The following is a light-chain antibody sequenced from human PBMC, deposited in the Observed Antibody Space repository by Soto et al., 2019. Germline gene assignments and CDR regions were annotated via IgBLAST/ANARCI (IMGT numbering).Light chain of an antibody. CDR1: RGVTNSY. J-gene: IGKJ1*01. V-gene: IGKV3-20*01. CDR3: QQYGSSPTT. Sequence: EIVLTQSPGTLSLSPGESATLSCRASRGVTNSYLAWYQQKPGQAPRLLIYGASYRATDIPDRFSGSGSGTDFTLTISRLEPEDFAVYYCQQYGSSPTTFGQGTKVESK. CDR2: GAS.